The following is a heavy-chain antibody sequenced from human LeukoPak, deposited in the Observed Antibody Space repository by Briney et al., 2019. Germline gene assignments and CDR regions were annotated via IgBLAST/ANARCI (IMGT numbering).Heavy chain of an antibody. D-gene: IGHD7-27*01. CDR2: VYYSGST. V-gene: IGHV4-59*01. CDR1: GGFITAYY. Sequence: SETLSLTCTVSGGFITAYYWSWIRQPPGKGLEWIGHVYYSGSTEYNPSLRSRVTISLEMSKHQFSLNLTSVTAADTAVYYCASNTGTVFDYWGQGALVTVSS. CDR3: ASNTGTVFDY. J-gene: IGHJ4*02.